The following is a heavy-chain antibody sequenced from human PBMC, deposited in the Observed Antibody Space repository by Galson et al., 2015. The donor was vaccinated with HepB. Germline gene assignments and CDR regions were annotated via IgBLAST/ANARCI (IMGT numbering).Heavy chain of an antibody. V-gene: IGHV1-2*06. Sequence: SVKVSCKASGYTFTGYYMHWVRQAPGQGLEWMGRINPNSGGTNYAQKFQGRVTMTRDTSISTAYMELSRLRSDDTAVYYCARTSSITMVRGTWYYGMDVWGQGTTVTVSS. CDR2: INPNSGGT. D-gene: IGHD3-10*01. CDR1: GYTFTGYY. CDR3: ARTSSITMVRGTWYYGMDV. J-gene: IGHJ6*02.